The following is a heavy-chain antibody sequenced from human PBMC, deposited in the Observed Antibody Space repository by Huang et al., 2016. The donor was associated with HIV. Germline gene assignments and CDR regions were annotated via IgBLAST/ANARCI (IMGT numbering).Heavy chain of an antibody. D-gene: IGHD5-18*01. V-gene: IGHV4-34*01. J-gene: IGHJ5*02. CDR3: ATSLQNIYGYNWFDP. CDR1: GGAFSGYY. Sequence: QVQLQQWGAGLLKPSETLSLTCAVYGGAFSGYYGSWIRQPPGQGLQWIGESNHRGSTKCNPSLMRRVTISVATSKNQFSRKRSTVTAADTAGYYCATSLQNIYGYNWFDPWGQGTLVTVSS. CDR2: SNHRGST.